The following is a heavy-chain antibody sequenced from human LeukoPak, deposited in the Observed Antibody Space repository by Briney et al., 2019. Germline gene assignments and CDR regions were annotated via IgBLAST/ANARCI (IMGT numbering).Heavy chain of an antibody. J-gene: IGHJ4*02. CDR2: SNPSGGST. D-gene: IGHD1-26*01. V-gene: IGHV1-46*01. Sequence: ASVDVSCKASGYTFTSYYLHWVRQAPGQGLEWMGISNPSGGSTSYAQKFQGRVTMTRDTSTSTVYMDLSSLRSEDTAVYYCARARVGATFDYWGQGTLVTVSS. CDR3: ARARVGATFDY. CDR1: GYTFTSYY.